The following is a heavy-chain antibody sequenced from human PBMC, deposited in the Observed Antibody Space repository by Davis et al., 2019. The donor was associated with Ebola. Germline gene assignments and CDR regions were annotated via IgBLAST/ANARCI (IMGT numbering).Heavy chain of an antibody. J-gene: IGHJ4*02. CDR3: ARGVGLGYCTNGVCNADY. CDR1: GYTFTSYD. Sequence: ASVKVSCKASGYTFTSYDINWVRQATGQGLEWMGWMNPNSGNTGYAQKFQGRVTMTRNTSISTAYMELSSLRSEDTAVYYCARGVGLGYCTNGVCNADYWGQGTLVTVSS. V-gene: IGHV1-8*01. D-gene: IGHD2-8*01. CDR2: MNPNSGNT.